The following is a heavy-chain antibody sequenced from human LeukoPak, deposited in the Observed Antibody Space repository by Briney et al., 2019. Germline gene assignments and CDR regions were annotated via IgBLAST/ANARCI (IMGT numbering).Heavy chain of an antibody. CDR1: GGTFSSYA. CDR3: ATSTYYDFWSGSDDAFDI. J-gene: IGHJ3*02. CDR2: IIPIFGTA. V-gene: IGHV1-69*01. D-gene: IGHD3-3*01. Sequence: SVKVSCKASGGTFSSYAISWVRQAPGQGLEWMGGIIPIFGTANYAQKFQGRVTITADESTSTAYMELSSLRSDDTAVYYCATSTYYDFWSGSDDAFDIWGQGTMVTVSS.